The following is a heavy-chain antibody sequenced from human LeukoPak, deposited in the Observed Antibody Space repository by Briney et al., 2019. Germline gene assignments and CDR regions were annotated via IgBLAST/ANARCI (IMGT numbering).Heavy chain of an antibody. CDR1: GFTFSSYS. J-gene: IGHJ3*02. D-gene: IGHD3-22*01. Sequence: GGSLRLSCAASGFTFSSYSMNWVRQAPGKGLEWVSYISSSSSTIYYADSVKGRFTISRDNAKNSLYLQMNSLRAEDTAVYYSASPAAREYYDSSGPDALDIWGQGTMVTVSS. CDR2: ISSSSSTI. CDR3: ASPAAREYYDSSGPDALDI. V-gene: IGHV3-48*04.